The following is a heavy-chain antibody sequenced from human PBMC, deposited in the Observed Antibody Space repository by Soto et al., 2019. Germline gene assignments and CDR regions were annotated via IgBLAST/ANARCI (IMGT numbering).Heavy chain of an antibody. CDR3: ARDYRKPSGGSYSAQNAIDI. V-gene: IGHV3-49*03. J-gene: IGHJ3*02. Sequence: HPGGSLRLSCTASGFTFGDYAMSWFRQAPGKWLEGVGDIGSKAYGGTTEYDETETGRCNITRDNTKTTKYLKMNSLRAEDTAVYSCARDYRKPSGGSYSAQNAIDIWGQGXTVTVSS. D-gene: IGHD1-26*01. CDR1: GFTFGDYA. CDR2: IGSKAYGGTT.